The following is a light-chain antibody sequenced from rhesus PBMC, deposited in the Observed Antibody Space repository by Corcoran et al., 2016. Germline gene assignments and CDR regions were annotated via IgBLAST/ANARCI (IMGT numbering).Light chain of an antibody. Sequence: DIQMTQSPSSLSASVGDRVTITCRASENVNNYLHWYQQKPGKAPKLLIYAASPLQSGVPSRFSGSGSGTDYTFTISSLQPEDVATYYCQHSYGTPRTFGQGTKVEIK. CDR3: QHSYGTPRT. CDR2: AAS. V-gene: IGKV1-74*01. J-gene: IGKJ1*01. CDR1: ENVNNY.